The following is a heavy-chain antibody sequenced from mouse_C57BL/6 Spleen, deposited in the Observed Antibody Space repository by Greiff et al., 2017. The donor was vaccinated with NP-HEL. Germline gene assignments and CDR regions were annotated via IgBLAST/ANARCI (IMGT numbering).Heavy chain of an antibody. CDR2: IYTRSGNT. CDR1: GFTFKNYG. D-gene: IGHD2-12*01. Sequence: QVQLQQSGAGLARPGASVKLSCNASGFTFKNYGISWVNQTTGQGLEWIGEIYTRSGNTDSNYKVKVKARLTAEKSESKAYMELRSMTSEDSAVYICERGGGLYGRDYWGQGTSVTVSS. J-gene: IGHJ4*01. V-gene: IGHV1-81*01. CDR3: ERGGGLYGRDY.